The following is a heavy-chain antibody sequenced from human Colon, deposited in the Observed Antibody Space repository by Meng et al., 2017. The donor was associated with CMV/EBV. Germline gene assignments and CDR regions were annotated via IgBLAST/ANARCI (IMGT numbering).Heavy chain of an antibody. D-gene: IGHD3-22*01. CDR3: AREGDYYDSDGYSYYFDY. CDR1: EFSFSTFQ. J-gene: IGHJ4*02. CDR2: ISSSGSTM. V-gene: IGHV3-48*03. Sequence: GGSLRLSCAASEFSFSTFQMNWVRQAPGQGLEWVAYISSSGSTMYYADSVKGRFTISRDNAKNSLYLQMNSLRAEDTAIYFCAREGDYYDSDGYSYYFDYWGQGTLVTVSS.